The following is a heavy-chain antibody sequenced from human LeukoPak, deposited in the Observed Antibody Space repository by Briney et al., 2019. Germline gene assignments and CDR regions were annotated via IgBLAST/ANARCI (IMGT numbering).Heavy chain of an antibody. CDR3: ARDGQYGGADY. CDR1: GFTFSNYA. V-gene: IGHV3-23*01. D-gene: IGHD1-26*01. J-gene: IGHJ4*02. Sequence: GGSLRLSCAASGFTFSNYAMNWVRQAPGKGLEWVSVISGSGDTAYYADSVRGRLTISRDNSKNTLYLQMNSLKAEDTAVYYCARDGQYGGADYWGQGTLVTVSS. CDR2: ISGSGDTA.